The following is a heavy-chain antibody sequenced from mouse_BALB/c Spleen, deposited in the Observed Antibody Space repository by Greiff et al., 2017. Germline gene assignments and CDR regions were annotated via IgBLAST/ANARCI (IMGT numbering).Heavy chain of an antibody. J-gene: IGHJ4*01. Sequence: EVMLVESGGGLVQPGGSRKLSCAASGFTFSSFGMHWVRQAPEKGLEWVAYISSGSSTIYYADTVKGRFTISRDNPKNTLFLQMTSLRSEDTAMYYCVRGGRAYYYAMDYWGQGTSVTVSS. CDR2: ISSGSSTI. CDR3: VRGGRAYYYAMDY. CDR1: GFTFSSFG. V-gene: IGHV5-17*02. D-gene: IGHD3-1*01.